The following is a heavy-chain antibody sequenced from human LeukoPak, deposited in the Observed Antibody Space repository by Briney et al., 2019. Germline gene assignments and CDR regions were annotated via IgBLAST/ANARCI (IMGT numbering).Heavy chain of an antibody. Sequence: GGSLRLSCAASGFTFSSYEMNWVRQAPGKGLEWVSYISSSGSTIYYADSVKGRFTISRDSAKNSLYLQMNSLRAEDTAVYYCAGDRSVEMATTPVDYWGQGTLVTVSS. CDR3: AGDRSVEMATTPVDY. CDR2: ISSSGSTI. J-gene: IGHJ4*02. CDR1: GFTFSSYE. D-gene: IGHD5-24*01. V-gene: IGHV3-48*03.